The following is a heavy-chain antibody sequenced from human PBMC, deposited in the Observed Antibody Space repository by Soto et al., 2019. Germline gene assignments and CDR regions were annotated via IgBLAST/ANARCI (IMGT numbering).Heavy chain of an antibody. CDR1: GFSISSGTEG. CDR2: IYWDNDR. J-gene: IGHJ5*02. V-gene: IGHV2-5*02. D-gene: IGHD2-21*02. Sequence: QITLKESGPSLLKPTQTLTLTCNFSGFSISSGTEGVGWIRQPPGKALEWLARIYWDNDRRYSPFLKSRLTITKYTSKHKVVLTMTNIDPLDTVTYYCAHTMGGGNSSCFDAWGQGTLVTVSS. CDR3: AHTMGGGNSSCFDA.